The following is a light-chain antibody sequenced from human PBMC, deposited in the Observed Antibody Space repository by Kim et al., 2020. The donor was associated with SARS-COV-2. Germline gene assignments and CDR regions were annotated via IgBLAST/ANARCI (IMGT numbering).Light chain of an antibody. Sequence: VSPGQTASITCSGDKLGYKYACWYQQKPGQSPVLVIYQDSKRPSGIPERFSGSNSGNTATLTISGTQAMDEADYYCQAWDRTTVVFGGGTQLTVL. V-gene: IGLV3-1*01. CDR1: KLGYKY. CDR2: QDS. CDR3: QAWDRTTVV. J-gene: IGLJ2*01.